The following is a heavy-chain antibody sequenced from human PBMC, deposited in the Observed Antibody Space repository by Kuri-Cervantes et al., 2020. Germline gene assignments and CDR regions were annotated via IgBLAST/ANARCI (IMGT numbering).Heavy chain of an antibody. CDR3: ARSTRSSGLDN. CDR1: GGSFSDYF. D-gene: IGHD6-19*01. Sequence: ESLRISCAVYGGSFSDYFWSWIRQPPGKGLEWIGEINHSGSTNYNPSLKSRVTISVDTSKNQFSLKLSSVTAADTAVYYCARSTRSSGLDNWGQGTLVTVSS. CDR2: INHSGST. V-gene: IGHV4-34*01. J-gene: IGHJ4*02.